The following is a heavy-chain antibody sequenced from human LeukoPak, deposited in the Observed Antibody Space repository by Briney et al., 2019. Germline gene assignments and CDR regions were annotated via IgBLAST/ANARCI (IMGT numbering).Heavy chain of an antibody. CDR1: GYTFTSYY. Sequence: ASVKVSCKASGYTFTSYYMHWVRQAPGQGLEWMGIINPSGGSTSYAQKFQGRVTMTRDTSTSTVYMELSSLRSEDTAVYYCARARKWELLGGYFDYWGQGTLVTVSS. CDR2: INPSGGST. D-gene: IGHD1-26*01. J-gene: IGHJ4*02. V-gene: IGHV1-46*01. CDR3: ARARKWELLGGYFDY.